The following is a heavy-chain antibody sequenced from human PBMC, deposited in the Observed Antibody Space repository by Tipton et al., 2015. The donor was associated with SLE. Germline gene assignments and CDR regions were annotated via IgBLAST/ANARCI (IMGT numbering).Heavy chain of an antibody. Sequence: SLRLSCAASGFIFSSYGMHWVRQAPGKGLEWVAVIWFDGSKKYYEESVKGRFTISRDNSGNTLYLHMNSLRAEDTAVYYCARGGLGGDVFDIRGQGTIVTVSS. CDR3: ARGGLGGDVFDI. V-gene: IGHV3-33*01. CDR2: IWFDGSKK. D-gene: IGHD6-25*01. CDR1: GFIFSSYG. J-gene: IGHJ3*02.